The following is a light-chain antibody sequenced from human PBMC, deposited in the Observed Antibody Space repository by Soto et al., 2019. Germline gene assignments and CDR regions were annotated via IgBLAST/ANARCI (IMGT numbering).Light chain of an antibody. Sequence: QSVLTQPASVSGSPGQSITISCTGTSSDIGGYDYVSRYQQYPGKVPKLMIYDVTNRASGVPSRFSASKSGDTASLTISGLQAEDEADYYCSSYTSTSTLVVFGGGTKLTVL. CDR2: DVT. CDR1: SSDIGGYDY. CDR3: SSYTSTSTLVV. V-gene: IGLV2-14*01. J-gene: IGLJ2*01.